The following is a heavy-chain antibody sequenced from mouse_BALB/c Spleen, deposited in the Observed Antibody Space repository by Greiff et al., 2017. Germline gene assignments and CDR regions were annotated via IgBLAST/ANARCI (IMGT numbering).Heavy chain of an antibody. CDR1: GYTFTSYW. CDR3: RPSIAY. J-gene: IGHJ3*01. CDR2: INPSTGYT. D-gene: IGHD6-1*01. Sequence: QFQLQQSGAELAKPGASVKMSCKASGYTFTSYWMHWVKQRPGQGLEWIGYINPSTGYTEYNQKFKDKATLTADKSSSTAYTQLSSLTSEDSAVYYCRPSIAYWGQGTLVTVSA. V-gene: IGHV1-7*01.